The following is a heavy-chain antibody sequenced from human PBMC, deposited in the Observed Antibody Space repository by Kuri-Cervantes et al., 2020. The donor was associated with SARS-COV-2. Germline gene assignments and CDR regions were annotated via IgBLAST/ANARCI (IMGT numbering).Heavy chain of an antibody. D-gene: IGHD2-2*01. CDR3: ASLYWLEDIVVVPAADHYYYYMDV. J-gene: IGHJ6*03. CDR1: GFTLSSYS. V-gene: IGHV3-21*01. CDR2: ISGSRRYI. Sequence: ESLKISCTASGFTLSSYSMNWVRQAPGKGLEWVSSISGSRRYIYYADSVKGRFTISRDNAKNSLYLQMNSLRAEDTAVYYCASLYWLEDIVVVPAADHYYYYMDVWGKGTTVTVSS.